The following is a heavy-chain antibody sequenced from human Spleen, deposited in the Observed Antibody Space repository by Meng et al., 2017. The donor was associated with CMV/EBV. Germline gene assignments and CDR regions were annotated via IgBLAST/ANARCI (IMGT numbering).Heavy chain of an antibody. V-gene: IGHV1-2*02. D-gene: IGHD1-1*01. Sequence: ASVKVSCKASGYTFSSYAISWVRQAPGQGLEWMGWINPDNGGTKFAQKFQGRVTMTRDTSISTAYMELSRLRSDDAAGYYCARSERRAYNLDYWGQGTLVTVSS. CDR3: ARSERRAYNLDY. CDR2: INPDNGGT. J-gene: IGHJ4*02. CDR1: GYTFSSYA.